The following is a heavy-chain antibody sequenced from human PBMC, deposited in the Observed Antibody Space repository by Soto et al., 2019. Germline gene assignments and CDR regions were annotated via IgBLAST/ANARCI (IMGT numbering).Heavy chain of an antibody. CDR2: IIPIFGTA. V-gene: IGHV1-69*13. D-gene: IGHD2-2*01. CDR1: GGTFSSYA. CDR3: ARGYKGDQLPYNGWFDP. Sequence: GASVKVSCKASGGTFSSYAISWVRQAPGQGLEWMGGIIPIFGTANYAQKFQGRVTITADESTSTAYMELSSLRSEDTAVYYCARGYKGDQLPYNGWFDPWGQGTLVTVSS. J-gene: IGHJ5*02.